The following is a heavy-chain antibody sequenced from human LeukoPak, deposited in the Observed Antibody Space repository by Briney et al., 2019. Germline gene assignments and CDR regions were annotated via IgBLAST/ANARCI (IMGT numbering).Heavy chain of an antibody. V-gene: IGHV4-59*08. J-gene: IGHJ3*02. CDR2: IYYSGST. Sequence: PSETLSLTCTVSGGSISSYYWSWIRQPPGKGLEWIGYIYYSGSTNYNPSLKSRVTISVDTSKNQFSLKLRSVTAADTAVYYCARRVFGVVKGKSDAFDIWGQGTMVTVSS. CDR1: GGSISSYY. CDR3: ARRVFGVVKGKSDAFDI. D-gene: IGHD3-3*01.